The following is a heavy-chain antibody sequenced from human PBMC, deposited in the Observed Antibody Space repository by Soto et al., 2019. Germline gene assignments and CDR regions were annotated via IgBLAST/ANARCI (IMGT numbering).Heavy chain of an antibody. CDR1: GFTVSSNY. D-gene: IGHD5-12*01. V-gene: IGHV3-66*01. Sequence: EVQLVESGGGLVQPGGSLRLSCAASGFTVSSNYMSWVRQAPGKGLEWVSVIYSGGSTYYADSVKGRFTISRDNSKNTLYLQMNSLRAGDTAVYYCARVPGGYNYGDYWGQGTLVTVSS. CDR3: ARVPGGYNYGDY. CDR2: IYSGGST. J-gene: IGHJ4*02.